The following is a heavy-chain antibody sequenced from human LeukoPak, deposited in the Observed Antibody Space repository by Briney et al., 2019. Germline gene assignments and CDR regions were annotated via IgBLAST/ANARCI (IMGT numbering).Heavy chain of an antibody. CDR3: ARGWDSSTLDRYNWFDS. V-gene: IGHV1-18*01. CDR1: GYTFTSYG. D-gene: IGHD6-13*01. CDR2: ISPYNGNT. Sequence: GASVKVSCKASGYTFTSYGISWVRQAPGQGLEWMGWISPYNGNTKYAQTLQGRVTVTTDRSTTTAYMELKSLRSDDTAVYYCARGWDSSTLDRYNWFDSWGQGTLVTVPS. J-gene: IGHJ5*01.